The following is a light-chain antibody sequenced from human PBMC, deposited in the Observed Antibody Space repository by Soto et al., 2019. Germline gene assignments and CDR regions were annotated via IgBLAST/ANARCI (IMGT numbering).Light chain of an antibody. V-gene: IGLV2-14*01. CDR3: SSYTSSGTVV. CDR1: SSDIGDYDY. CDR2: DVT. Sequence: QSALTQPASVSGSPGQSITISCTGTSSDIGDYDYVSWYQQHPGKAPKLMISDVTHRPSGVSNRFSGSKSGNTASLTISGLQAEDEADYYCSSYTSSGTVVFGGGTKLTVL. J-gene: IGLJ2*01.